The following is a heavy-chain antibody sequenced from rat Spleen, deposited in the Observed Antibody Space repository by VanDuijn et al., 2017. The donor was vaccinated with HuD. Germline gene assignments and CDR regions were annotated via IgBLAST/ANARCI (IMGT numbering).Heavy chain of an antibody. J-gene: IGHJ3*01. Sequence: EVQLQESGPGLVKPSQSLSLTCSVTGYSITSNYWCWIRKFPGNKMEWIGHISYSGSTSYNPSLKSRISITRDTSKNQFFLQLNSVTTEDTATYYCARQDNYVGFAYWGQGTLVTVSS. CDR2: ISYSGST. V-gene: IGHV3-1*01. CDR3: ARQDNYVGFAY. CDR1: GYSITSNY. D-gene: IGHD1-10*01.